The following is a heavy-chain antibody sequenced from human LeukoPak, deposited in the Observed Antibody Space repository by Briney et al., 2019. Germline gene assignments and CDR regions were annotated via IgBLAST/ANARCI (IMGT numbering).Heavy chain of an antibody. CDR2: ISDYNGNT. J-gene: IGHJ5*02. D-gene: IGHD2-2*02. CDR1: GYTFTSYG. V-gene: IGHV1-18*01. CDR3: ARGGRVYCSSSSCYTDWFDP. Sequence: EASVKVSCKASGYTFTSYGISWVRQAPGQGLEWAGWISDYNGNTNYAQKLQGRVTMTTDTSTSTAYMELTSLRSDDTAVYYCARGGRVYCSSSSCYTDWFDPWGQGTLVTVSS.